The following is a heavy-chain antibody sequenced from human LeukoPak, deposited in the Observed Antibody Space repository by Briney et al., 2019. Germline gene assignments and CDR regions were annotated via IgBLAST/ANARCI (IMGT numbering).Heavy chain of an antibody. J-gene: IGHJ4*02. Sequence: TGGSLRLSCAASGLTFTNYAMSWVRQAPGKGLEWVSVFYSGGSTYYADSVKGRFTISRDNSKNTLYLQINNVRAEDTAVYYCAREYRQAGVIDYWGQGTLVTVSS. V-gene: IGHV3-53*01. CDR1: GLTFTNYA. CDR3: AREYRQAGVIDY. D-gene: IGHD2-2*01. CDR2: FYSGGST.